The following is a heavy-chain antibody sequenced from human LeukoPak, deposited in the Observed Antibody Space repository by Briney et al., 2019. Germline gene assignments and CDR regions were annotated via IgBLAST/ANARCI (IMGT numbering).Heavy chain of an antibody. CDR2: INHSGST. D-gene: IGHD6-13*01. CDR1: GGSFSGYY. V-gene: IGHV4-34*01. Sequence: SETLSLTCAVYGGSFSGYYWSWIRQPPGKGLECVVEINHSGSTNYNPSLKSRVTISVDTSKNQFSLKLSSVTAADTAVHYCARGDSSSWYKDAFDIWGQGTMVTVSS. J-gene: IGHJ3*02. CDR3: ARGDSSSWYKDAFDI.